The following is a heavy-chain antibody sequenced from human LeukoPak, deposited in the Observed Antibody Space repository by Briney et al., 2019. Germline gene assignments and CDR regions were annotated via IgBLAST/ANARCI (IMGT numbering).Heavy chain of an antibody. V-gene: IGHV3-49*04. Sequence: GGSLRLTCTASGFTFGDYAMSWVRQAPGKGLEWVGFIRSKAYGGTTEYAASVKGRFTISRDDSKSIAYLQMNSLKTEDTAVYYCTRTYYDFWSGTEGAFDIWGQGTMVTVSS. D-gene: IGHD3-3*01. J-gene: IGHJ3*02. CDR3: TRTYYDFWSGTEGAFDI. CDR2: IRSKAYGGTT. CDR1: GFTFGDYA.